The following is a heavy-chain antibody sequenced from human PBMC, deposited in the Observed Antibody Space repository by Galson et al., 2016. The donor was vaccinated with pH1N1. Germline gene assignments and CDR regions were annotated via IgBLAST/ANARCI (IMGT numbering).Heavy chain of an antibody. D-gene: IGHD6-13*01. CDR2: ISAYNGNT. V-gene: IGHV1-18*01. CDR1: GYTFTSYG. CDR3: ARVVMAAAVTPEVPYYYYYMDV. Sequence: SVKVSCKASGYTFTSYGISWVRQAPGQGLEWMGWISAYNGNTNYAQKFQGRVTMTTDTSTSTAYMALRSLRSDDTAVYYCARVVMAAAVTPEVPYYYYYMDVWGKGTTVTVSS. J-gene: IGHJ6*03.